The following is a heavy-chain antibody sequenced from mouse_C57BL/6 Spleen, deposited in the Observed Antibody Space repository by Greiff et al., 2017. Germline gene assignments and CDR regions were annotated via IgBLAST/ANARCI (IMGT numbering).Heavy chain of an antibody. Sequence: QVQLQQSGAELAKPGASVKLSCKASGYTFTSYWMHWVKQRPGQGLEWIGYINPSSGYTKYNQKFKGKATLTVDTSSSTAYMQLSSLTSEDSAVYYCARSTDSSGLFDYWGQGTTLTVSS. CDR1: GYTFTSYW. V-gene: IGHV1-7*01. CDR2: INPSSGYT. CDR3: ARSTDSSGLFDY. D-gene: IGHD3-2*02. J-gene: IGHJ2*01.